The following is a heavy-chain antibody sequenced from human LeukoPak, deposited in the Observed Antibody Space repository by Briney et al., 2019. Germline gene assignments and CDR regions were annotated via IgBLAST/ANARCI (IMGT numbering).Heavy chain of an antibody. V-gene: IGHV4-59*01. D-gene: IGHD1-14*01. CDR3: ARDTGGRHDAFDI. Sequence: PSETLSLTCTVSGGSISSYYWSWIRQPPGKGLEWIGYIYYSGSTNYNPSLKSRVTISVDTSKNQFSLKLSSVTAADTAVYYCARDTGGRHDAFDIWGQGTMVTVSS. J-gene: IGHJ3*02. CDR2: IYYSGST. CDR1: GGSISSYY.